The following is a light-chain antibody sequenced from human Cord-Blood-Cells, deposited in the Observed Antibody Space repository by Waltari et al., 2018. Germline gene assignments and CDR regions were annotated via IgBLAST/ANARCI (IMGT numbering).Light chain of an antibody. CDR2: SNN. J-gene: IGLJ3*02. V-gene: IGLV1-47*01. Sequence: QSVLTQPPSASGTPGQRVTISCSGSSSNIGSNYVYWYQQLPGTAPKLLIYSNNRRPSGSPDRFSGSKSGTSASLAISGLRSEDEADYYCAAWDDSLSGRVFGGGTKLTVL. CDR1: SSNIGSNY. CDR3: AAWDDSLSGRV.